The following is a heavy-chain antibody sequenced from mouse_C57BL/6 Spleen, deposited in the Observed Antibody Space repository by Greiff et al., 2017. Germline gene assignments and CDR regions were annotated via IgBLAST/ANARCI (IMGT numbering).Heavy chain of an antibody. J-gene: IGHJ2*01. D-gene: IGHD2-3*01. CDR3: GRAGNGYYVSFDY. CDR2: ISDGGSYT. CDR1: GFTFSSYA. Sequence: DVKLVESGGGLVKPGGSLKLSCAASGFTFSSYAMSWVRQTPEKRLEWVATISDGGSYTYYPDNVKGRFTIYRDNAKNNLYLQMIHLKSEDTAMYYCGRAGNGYYVSFDYWGQGTTLTVSS. V-gene: IGHV5-4*03.